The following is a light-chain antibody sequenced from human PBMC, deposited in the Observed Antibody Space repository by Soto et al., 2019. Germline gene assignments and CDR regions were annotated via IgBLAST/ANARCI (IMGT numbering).Light chain of an antibody. CDR1: SSNIGSGYD. Sequence: QSVLTQPPSVSGAPGQRVTISCTGSSSNIGSGYDVHWYQQLPGTAPKLLIYDNSDRPSGVPDRFSGSTSGTSASLAITGLQAEDEADYYCQSYDSSLSGSLFGGGTKLTVL. J-gene: IGLJ3*02. CDR2: DNS. CDR3: QSYDSSLSGSL. V-gene: IGLV1-40*01.